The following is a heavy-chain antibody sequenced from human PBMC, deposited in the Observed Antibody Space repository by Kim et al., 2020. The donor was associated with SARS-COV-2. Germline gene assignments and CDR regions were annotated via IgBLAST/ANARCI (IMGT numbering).Heavy chain of an antibody. Sequence: GGSLRLSCAASGFTFDDYAMHWVRQAPGKGLEWVSLISGDGGSTYYADSVKGRFTISRDNSKNSLYLQMNSLRTEDTALYYCAKDTRMAAIFGVVITPYYMGVWGKGPRSPSP. D-gene: IGHD3-3*01. J-gene: IGHJ6*03. CDR3: AKDTRMAAIFGVVITPYYMGV. CDR2: ISGDGGST. CDR1: GFTFDDYA. V-gene: IGHV3-43*02.